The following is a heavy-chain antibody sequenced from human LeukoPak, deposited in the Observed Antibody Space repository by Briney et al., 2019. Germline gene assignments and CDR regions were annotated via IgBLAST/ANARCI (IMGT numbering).Heavy chain of an antibody. CDR3: ARQPPGRYGKDV. Sequence: GESLKISCKGSGYSFTSYWISWVRQMPGKAPEWMGIIHPGDSNTRYSLSFQGQVTISADKSISTAYLQWSSLKASDTATYYCARQPPGRYGKDVWGQGTMVTVSS. CDR2: IHPGDSNT. V-gene: IGHV5-51*01. J-gene: IGHJ6*02. D-gene: IGHD3-9*01. CDR1: GYSFTSYW.